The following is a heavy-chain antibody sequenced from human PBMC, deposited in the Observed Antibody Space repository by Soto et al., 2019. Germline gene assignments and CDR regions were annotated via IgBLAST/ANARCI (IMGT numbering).Heavy chain of an antibody. CDR2: ISGSGGST. CDR1: GFTFSSYA. D-gene: IGHD3-22*01. V-gene: IGHV3-23*01. Sequence: GGSLRLSCAASGFTFSSYAMSWVRQAPGKGLEWVSAISGSGGSTYYADSVKGRFTISRDNSKNTLYLQMNSLRAEDTAVYYCSKGVGYYDSSGYLNDAFDIWGQGTMVTVSS. J-gene: IGHJ3*02. CDR3: SKGVGYYDSSGYLNDAFDI.